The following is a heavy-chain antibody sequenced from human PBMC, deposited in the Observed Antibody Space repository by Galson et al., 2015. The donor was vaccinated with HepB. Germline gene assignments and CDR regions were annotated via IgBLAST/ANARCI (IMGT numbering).Heavy chain of an antibody. CDR3: ARGGYGLDV. CDR1: GYIFSDYY. D-gene: IGHD1-26*01. Sequence: SLRLSCAASGYIFSDYYMNWIRQAPGKGLEWVSLISSSGSNIYYADFVKGRFTISRDNAKNSLYLQMNSLRVEDTAVYYCARGGYGLDVWGQGTTVTVSS. V-gene: IGHV3-11*01. J-gene: IGHJ6*02. CDR2: ISSSGSNI.